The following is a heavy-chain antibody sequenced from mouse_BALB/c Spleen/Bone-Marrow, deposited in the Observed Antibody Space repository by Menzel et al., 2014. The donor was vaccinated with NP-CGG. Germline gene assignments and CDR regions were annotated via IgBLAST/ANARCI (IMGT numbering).Heavy chain of an antibody. J-gene: IGHJ3*01. CDR3: ARGDNYGPFAY. CDR1: GYTFTSYW. V-gene: IGHV1S41*01. CDR2: IAPGSGST. Sequence: DLVKPGASVKLSCKASGYTFTSYWINWIKQRPGQGLEWIGRIAPGSGSTYYNEMFKGKATLTVDTSSSTACIQHRSLTTEDSAVYFCARGDNYGPFAYWGQGTLVTVSS. D-gene: IGHD2-12*01.